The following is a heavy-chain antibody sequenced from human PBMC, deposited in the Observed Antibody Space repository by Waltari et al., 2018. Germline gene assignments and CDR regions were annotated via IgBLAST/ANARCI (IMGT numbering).Heavy chain of an antibody. CDR3: AKGESMVQWGGGYYGLDV. Sequence: QVQLVQSGAEVKKPGSSVKVSCKASGGSFSTYTISWVRQAPGQGLEYMGGRTPEFRRTQYAEKLQGGVSMTADEVTTTVYMELKTRKHEDTAIYFCAKGESMVQWGGGYYGLDVWGQGTSVAVVS. D-gene: IGHD3-10*01. CDR2: RTPEFRRT. V-gene: IGHV1-69*13. CDR1: GGSFSTYT. J-gene: IGHJ6*01.